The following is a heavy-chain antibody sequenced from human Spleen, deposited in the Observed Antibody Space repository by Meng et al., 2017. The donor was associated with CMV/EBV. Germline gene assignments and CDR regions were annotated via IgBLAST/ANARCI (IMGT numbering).Heavy chain of an antibody. CDR2: ISSSSSYI. CDR3: ARGIAAAGGSKNNWFDP. D-gene: IGHD6-13*01. Sequence: ESLKISCAASGFTFSSYSMNWVRQAPGKGLEWVSSISSSSSYIFYADSVKGRFTISRDNAKNSLYLQMNSLRAEDTAVYYCARGIAAAGGSKNNWFDPWGQGTLVTVSS. CDR1: GFTFSSYS. J-gene: IGHJ5*02. V-gene: IGHV3-21*06.